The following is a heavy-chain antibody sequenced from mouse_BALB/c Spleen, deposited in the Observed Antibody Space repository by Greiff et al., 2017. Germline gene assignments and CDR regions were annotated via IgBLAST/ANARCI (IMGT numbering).Heavy chain of an antibody. D-gene: IGHD2-14*01. Sequence: VQLQQSGPELVKTGASVKLSCKASGYTFTSYYMYWVKQRPGQGLEWIGEINPSNGGTNFNEKFKSKATLTVDKSSSTAYMQLSSLTSEDSAVYYCTRSRNYRYGDYWGQGTTLTVSS. V-gene: IGHV1S81*02. CDR2: INPSNGGT. CDR1: GYTFTSYY. J-gene: IGHJ2*01. CDR3: TRSRNYRYGDY.